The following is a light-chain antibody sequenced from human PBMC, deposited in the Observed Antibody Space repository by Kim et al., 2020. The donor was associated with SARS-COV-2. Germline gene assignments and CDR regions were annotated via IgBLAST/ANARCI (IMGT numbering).Light chain of an antibody. CDR3: AAWDDSLNGPV. J-gene: IGLJ3*02. Sequence: GQRVTIQCSVSRSNIGSDTVDWYLHLPGAAPQLRIYNNNQRPSGVPDRRSASKSGTSASLAISGLQSEDEADYYCAAWDDSLNGPVFGGGTQLTVL. V-gene: IGLV1-44*01. CDR1: RSNIGSDT. CDR2: NNN.